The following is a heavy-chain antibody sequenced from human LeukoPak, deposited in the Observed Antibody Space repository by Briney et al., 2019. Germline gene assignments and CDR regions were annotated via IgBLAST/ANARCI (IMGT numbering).Heavy chain of an antibody. CDR3: ASEQWLKREGVYYYYGVAV. V-gene: IGHV1-8*01. CDR1: GYTFTTYD. Sequence: GASVKVSCKASGYTFTTYDINWVRQASGQGLEWMGWMNPNSGNTGYAQKFQGRVTMTRNTSTTTAYMGLNSLRSEDTAVYYCASEQWLKREGVYYYYGVAVWGQGTTVTVSS. CDR2: MNPNSGNT. D-gene: IGHD6-19*01. J-gene: IGHJ6*02.